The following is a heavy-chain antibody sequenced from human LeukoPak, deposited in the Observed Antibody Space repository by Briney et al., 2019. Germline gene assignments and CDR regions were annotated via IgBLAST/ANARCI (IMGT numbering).Heavy chain of an antibody. CDR3: ARLAEEDNWGVLHRYFFDY. J-gene: IGHJ4*02. CDR1: GGSISSYY. D-gene: IGHD7-27*01. CDR2: ISYSGTT. Sequence: SETLSLTCSVSGGSISSYYWSWIRQPPGKRLEWTGYISYSGTTNYNPSLKSRATISLDMSKNQFFLKVTSMTAADTAVYYCARLAEEDNWGVLHRYFFDYWGQGTLVAVSS. V-gene: IGHV4-59*01.